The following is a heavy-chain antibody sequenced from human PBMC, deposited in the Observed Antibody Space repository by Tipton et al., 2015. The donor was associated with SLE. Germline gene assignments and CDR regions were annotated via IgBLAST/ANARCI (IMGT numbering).Heavy chain of an antibody. Sequence: TLSLTCAVSGYSISSGYYWGWIRQPPGKGLEWIGTISHSGSTYYNPSLKSRVTISVDTSNNQFSLKLRSVTAADTAVYYCARDPLVYSSGWYGGYWYFDLWGRGTLVTASS. J-gene: IGHJ2*01. D-gene: IGHD6-19*01. V-gene: IGHV4-38-2*02. CDR3: ARDPLVYSSGWYGGYWYFDL. CDR2: ISHSGST. CDR1: GYSISSGYY.